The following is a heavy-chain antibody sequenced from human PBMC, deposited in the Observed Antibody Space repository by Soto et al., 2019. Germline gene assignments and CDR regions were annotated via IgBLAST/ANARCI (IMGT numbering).Heavy chain of an antibody. J-gene: IGHJ5*02. D-gene: IGHD3-22*01. CDR3: ATYDSSDYYSGSPIGWFDP. V-gene: IGHV4-31*03. Sequence: QVQLQESGPGLVKPSQTLSLTCTVSGGSISSSSYYWSWIRQHPGKGLEWIGYIYYSGSTYYNPSLKSRVTISVDTAKNQFSLKLSSVTAADTAVYYCATYDSSDYYSGSPIGWFDPWGQGTLVTVSS. CDR2: IYYSGST. CDR1: GGSISSSSYY.